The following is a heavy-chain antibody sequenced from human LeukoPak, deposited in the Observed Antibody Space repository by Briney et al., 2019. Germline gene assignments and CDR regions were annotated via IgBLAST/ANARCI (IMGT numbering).Heavy chain of an antibody. D-gene: IGHD6-13*01. Sequence: SETLSLTCTVSGGSISSSSSYWGWIRQPPGKGLEWIGGIYYSGSTYYNPSLKSRVTISVDTSKNQFSLKLSSVTAADTAVYYCARGNPPGIAAAGDNFDYWGQGTLVTVSS. V-gene: IGHV4-39*01. J-gene: IGHJ4*02. CDR2: IYYSGST. CDR1: GGSISSSSSY. CDR3: ARGNPPGIAAAGDNFDY.